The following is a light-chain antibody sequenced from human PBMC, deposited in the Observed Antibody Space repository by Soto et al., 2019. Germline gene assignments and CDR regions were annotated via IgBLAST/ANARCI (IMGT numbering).Light chain of an antibody. CDR3: QQYNNWLT. V-gene: IGKV3D-15*01. CDR1: QSVSSN. Sequence: IWRPQSPATLSGSPGGRASLSCRASQSVSSNLAWYQQKPGQAPRLLIYGASTRATGIPARFSGSGSGTEFTLTISSLQSEDLAVYYCQQYNNWLTFGQGTKVDIK. J-gene: IGKJ1*01. CDR2: GAS.